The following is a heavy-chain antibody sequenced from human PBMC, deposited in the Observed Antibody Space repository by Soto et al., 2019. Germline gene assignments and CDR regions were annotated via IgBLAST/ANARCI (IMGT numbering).Heavy chain of an antibody. D-gene: IGHD1-1*01. CDR3: ARAGWNPARYYYDSGMAV. J-gene: IGHJ6*02. V-gene: IGHV4-30-2*01. CDR2: IYDSGSA. CDR1: GGSSRSGDYS. Sequence: SETLSLTCSVSGGSSRSGDYSWSVIRQPPVTGLEWIGDIYDSGSAYYNPSLKSRVTISVDTSKNQFYLKRISVTDSDTAVYYCARAGWNPARYYYDSGMAVWGQGTTVTVSS.